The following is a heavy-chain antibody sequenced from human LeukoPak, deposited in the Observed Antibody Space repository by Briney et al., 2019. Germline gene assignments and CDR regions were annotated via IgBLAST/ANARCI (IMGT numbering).Heavy chain of an antibody. Sequence: ASVKVSCKASGYTFTGYYMHWVRQAPGQWLEWMGWINPNSGGTNYAQKFQGRVTMTRDTSISTAYMELSRLRSDDTAVYYCARDIDIAAAGTGFDYWGQGTLVTVSS. V-gene: IGHV1-2*02. J-gene: IGHJ4*02. CDR3: ARDIDIAAAGTGFDY. CDR1: GYTFTGYY. CDR2: INPNSGGT. D-gene: IGHD6-13*01.